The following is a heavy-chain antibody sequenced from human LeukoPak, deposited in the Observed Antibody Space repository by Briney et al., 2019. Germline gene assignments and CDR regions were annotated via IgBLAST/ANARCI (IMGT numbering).Heavy chain of an antibody. J-gene: IGHJ4*02. CDR3: ARDWAVGYGDYLFDY. V-gene: IGHV3-48*03. CDR1: GFTFSSYE. CDR2: ISSSGSTI. Sequence: PGGSLRLSCAASGFTFSSYEMNWVRQAPGKGLGWVSYISSSGSTIYYADSVKGRFTISRDNAKNSLYLQMNSLRAEDTAVYYCARDWAVGYGDYLFDYWGQGTLVTVSS. D-gene: IGHD4-17*01.